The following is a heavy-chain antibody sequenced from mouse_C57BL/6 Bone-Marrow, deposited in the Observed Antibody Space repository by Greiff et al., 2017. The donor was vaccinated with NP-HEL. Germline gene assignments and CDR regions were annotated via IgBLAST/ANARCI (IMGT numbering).Heavy chain of an antibody. V-gene: IGHV1-61*01. D-gene: IGHD6-1*01. CDR2: IYPSDSET. Sequence: VKLQQPGAELVRPGSSVKLSCKASGYTFTSYWMEWVKQRPGQGLEWIGNIYPSDSETHYNQKFKDKATLTVDKSSSTAYMQLSSLTSEDSAVDYCARQLYAMDYWGQGTSVTVSS. J-gene: IGHJ4*01. CDR1: GYTFTSYW. CDR3: ARQLYAMDY.